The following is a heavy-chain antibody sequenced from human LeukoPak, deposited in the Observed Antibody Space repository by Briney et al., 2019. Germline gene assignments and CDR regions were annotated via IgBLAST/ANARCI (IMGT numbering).Heavy chain of an antibody. V-gene: IGHV4-34*01. CDR2: IYYSGST. CDR3: ARVRDFFDY. Sequence: SETLSLTCAVYGGSCSGCYWSWIRQPPGKGLEWIGSIYYSGSTYYNPSLKSRVTISVDTSKNQFSLKLSSVTAADTAVYYCARVRDFFDYWGQGTLVTVSS. CDR1: GGSCSGCY. J-gene: IGHJ4*02.